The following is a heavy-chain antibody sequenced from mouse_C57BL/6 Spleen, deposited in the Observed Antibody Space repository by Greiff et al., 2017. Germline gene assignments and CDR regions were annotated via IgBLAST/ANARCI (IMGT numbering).Heavy chain of an antibody. V-gene: IGHV14-4*01. D-gene: IGHD2-5*01. CDR3: TTSNPWFAY. Sequence: EVQLQESGAELVRPGASVKLSCTASGFNIKDDYMHWVKQRPEQGLEWIGWIDPENGDTEYASKFQGKATITADTSSNTAYLQLSSLTSEDTAVYYCTTSNPWFAYWGQGTLVTVSA. J-gene: IGHJ3*01. CDR2: IDPENGDT. CDR1: GFNIKDDY.